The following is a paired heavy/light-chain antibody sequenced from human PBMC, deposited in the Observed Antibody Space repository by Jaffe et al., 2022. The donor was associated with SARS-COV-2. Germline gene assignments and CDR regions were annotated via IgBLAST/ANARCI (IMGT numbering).Heavy chain of an antibody. V-gene: IGHV4-61*02. CDR2: IYTSGGT. D-gene: IGHD1-26*01. J-gene: IGHJ5*01. Sequence: QVQLQESGPGLVKPSQTLSLTCTVSGGSISSNIYSWSWIRQPAGKGLEWIGHIYTSGGTSYNPFLKSRVTISLDTSKNQFSLNLNSVTAADTAVYYCATVRGSPTLFDSWGQGTLVTVSS. CDR3: ATVRGSPTLFDS. CDR1: GGSISSNIYS.
Light chain of an antibody. CDR3: QQYYTTSWT. CDR2: WAS. Sequence: DIVMTQSPDSLAVSLGERATINCKSSQSVLYNSNNKNYLAWYQQKPGQPPKLLIYWASARESGVPDRFSGSGSGTDFTLTISSLQAEDVAVYHCQQYYTTSWTFGQGTKVEIK. J-gene: IGKJ1*01. V-gene: IGKV4-1*01. CDR1: QSVLYNSNNKNY.